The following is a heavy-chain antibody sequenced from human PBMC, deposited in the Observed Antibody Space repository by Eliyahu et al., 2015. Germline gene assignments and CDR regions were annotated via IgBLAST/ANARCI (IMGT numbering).Heavy chain of an antibody. CDR3: ARGWFRGQFQYYFDY. Sequence: QVQLVESGGGVVQPGRSLRXXCXASGFTFSDYGMHWVRHVPGKGLGWLAVIWYDASNTHYADSVKGRIFISRDNSKNMVFLQINRLRVEDTAIYYCARGWFRGQFQYYFDYWGQGTLVTASS. J-gene: IGHJ4*02. D-gene: IGHD3-10*01. CDR1: GFTFSDYG. CDR2: IWYDASNT. V-gene: IGHV3-33*01.